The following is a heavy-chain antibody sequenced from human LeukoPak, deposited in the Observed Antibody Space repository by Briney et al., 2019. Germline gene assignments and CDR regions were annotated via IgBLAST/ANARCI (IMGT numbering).Heavy chain of an antibody. CDR2: ISSSSSYI. D-gene: IGHD2-8*01. V-gene: IGHV3-21*01. Sequence: GGSLRLSCEASGFTLTSYTMNWVRQAPGKGLEWVSSISSSSSYIYYADSVKGRFTTSRDNAKNSLYLQMTSMRAEDTAVYYCARDFGVEPRERARNWFDPWGQGTLVTVSS. CDR1: GFTLTSYT. J-gene: IGHJ5*02. CDR3: ARDFGVEPRERARNWFDP.